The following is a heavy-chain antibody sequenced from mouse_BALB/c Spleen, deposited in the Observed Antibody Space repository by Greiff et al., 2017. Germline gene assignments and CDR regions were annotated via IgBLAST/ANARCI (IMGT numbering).Heavy chain of an antibody. Sequence: QVQLQQSGPGLVAPSQSLSITCTVSGFSLTSYGVHWVRQPPGKGLEWLGVIWAGGSTNYNSALMSRLSISKDNSKSQVFLKMNSLQTDDTAMYYCAREWNGDYTYDVGFDYWGQGTTLTVSS. V-gene: IGHV2-9*02. D-gene: IGHD2-14*01. CDR3: AREWNGDYTYDVGFDY. J-gene: IGHJ2*01. CDR2: IWAGGST. CDR1: GFSLTSYG.